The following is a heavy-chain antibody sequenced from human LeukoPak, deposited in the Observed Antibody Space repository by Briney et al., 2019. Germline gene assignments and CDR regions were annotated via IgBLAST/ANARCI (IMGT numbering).Heavy chain of an antibody. CDR3: ARDMVRGVIIWDY. CDR1: GYTFTGYY. V-gene: IGHV1-2*02. D-gene: IGHD3-10*01. Sequence: EASVKVSCTASGYTFTGYYRHWVRQAPGQGIEKMGWINPNSGGTNYAQKFQGRVTMTRDTSISTAYMELSRLRSDDTAVYYCARDMVRGVIIWDYWGQGTLVTVSS. J-gene: IGHJ4*02. CDR2: INPNSGGT.